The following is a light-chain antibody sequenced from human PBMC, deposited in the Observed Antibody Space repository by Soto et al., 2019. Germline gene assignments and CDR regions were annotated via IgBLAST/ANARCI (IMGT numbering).Light chain of an antibody. V-gene: IGKV1-5*01. J-gene: IGKJ1*01. Sequence: GDRVTITCRASRSISSWLAWYQQKPGKAPKLLIYDDSSMERGGPSRIIGSGSGTEYTLTTSSLQHDEFATNYCQQYNSYSPEFGQGTKVDIK. CDR3: QQYNSYSPE. CDR2: DDS. CDR1: RSISSW.